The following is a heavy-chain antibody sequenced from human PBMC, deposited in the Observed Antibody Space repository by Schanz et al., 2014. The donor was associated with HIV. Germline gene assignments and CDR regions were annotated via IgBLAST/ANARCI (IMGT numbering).Heavy chain of an antibody. V-gene: IGHV3-30*18. J-gene: IGHJ6*02. CDR1: GFTFSTYG. CDR2: ISYDGSNK. CDR3: AKDIGRDVGYGLDV. D-gene: IGHD1-26*01. Sequence: QEQLVESGGGVVQPGKSLRLSCAASGFTFSTYGMHWVRQGPGKGLEWVAFISYDGSNKYYADSVKGRFTISRDNAKNSLHLQMNSLRAEDTALYYCAKDIGRDVGYGLDVWGQGTTVTVSS.